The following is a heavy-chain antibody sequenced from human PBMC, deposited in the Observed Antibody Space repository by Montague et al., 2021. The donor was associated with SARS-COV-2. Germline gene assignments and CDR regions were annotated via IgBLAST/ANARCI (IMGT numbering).Heavy chain of an antibody. CDR3: TSGREGNNNVMDV. J-gene: IGHJ6*02. Sequence: CAISGDSVSSNSATWNWVRQSPSRGLEWLGRTYYRSKWYNDYAVXVRGRVTINPDTSKNQFSLQLNSVTPEDAAIYYCTSGREGNNNVMDVWGQGTTVTVSS. D-gene: IGHD1-1*01. V-gene: IGHV6-1*01. CDR1: GDSVSSNSAT. CDR2: TYYRSKWYN.